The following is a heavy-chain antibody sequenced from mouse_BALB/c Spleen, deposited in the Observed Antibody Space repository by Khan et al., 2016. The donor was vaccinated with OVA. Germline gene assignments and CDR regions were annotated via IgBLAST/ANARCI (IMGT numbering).Heavy chain of an antibody. CDR2: INTYTGEP. V-gene: IGHV9-3-1*01. CDR1: GYTFTNYG. Sequence: QIQLVQSGPELKKPGETVKISCKASGYTFTNYGMNWVKQAPGKGLQWMGWINTYTGEPTSADDFKGRFAFSLETSASTAYLQINNLKHEDTATYCCARSNGNYWFAYWGQGTLVSVST. J-gene: IGHJ3*01. CDR3: ARSNGNYWFAY. D-gene: IGHD2-1*01.